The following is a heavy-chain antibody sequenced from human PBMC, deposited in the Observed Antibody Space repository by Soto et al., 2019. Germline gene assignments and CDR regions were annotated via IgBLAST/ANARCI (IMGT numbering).Heavy chain of an antibody. V-gene: IGHV4-59*08. D-gene: IGHD3-3*01. CDR1: GGSISSYY. CDR2: IYYSGST. Sequence: SEILSLTCTVSGGSISSYYWSWIRQPPGKGLEWIGYIYYSGSTNYNPSLKSRVTISVDTSKNQFSLKLSSVTAADTAVYYCARQGKEDYDFWSGYDDAFDIWGQGTMVPVSS. CDR3: ARQGKEDYDFWSGYDDAFDI. J-gene: IGHJ3*02.